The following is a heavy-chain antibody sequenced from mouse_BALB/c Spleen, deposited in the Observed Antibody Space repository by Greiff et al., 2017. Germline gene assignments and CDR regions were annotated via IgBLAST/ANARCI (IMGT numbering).Heavy chain of an antibody. V-gene: IGHV5-6-4*01. CDR3: TRAGGNYYFDY. J-gene: IGHJ2*01. CDR2: ISSGGSYT. Sequence: EVKVVESGGGLVKPGGSLKLSCAASGFTFSSYTMSWVRQTPEKRLEWVATISSGGSYTYYPDSVKGRFTISRDNAKNTLYLQMSSLKSEDTAMYYCTRAGGNYYFDYWGQGTTLTVSS. D-gene: IGHD2-1*01. CDR1: GFTFSSYT.